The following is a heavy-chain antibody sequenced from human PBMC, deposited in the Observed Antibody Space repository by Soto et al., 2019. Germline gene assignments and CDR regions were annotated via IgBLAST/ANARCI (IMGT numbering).Heavy chain of an antibody. CDR1: GVSFSGYY. Sequence: PSETLSVTCAVDGVSFSGYYWSWIRPPPGKGLEWIGEINHSGSTNYNPSLKSRVTISVDTSKNQFSLKLSSVTAADTAVYYCARGRVVLLWFGDHNWFDPWGQGTLVTVSS. V-gene: IGHV4-34*01. CDR2: INHSGST. CDR3: ARGRVVLLWFGDHNWFDP. D-gene: IGHD3-10*01. J-gene: IGHJ5*02.